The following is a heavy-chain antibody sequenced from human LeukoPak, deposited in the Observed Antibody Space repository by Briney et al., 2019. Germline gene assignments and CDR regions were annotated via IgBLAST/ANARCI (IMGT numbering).Heavy chain of an antibody. J-gene: IGHJ6*02. CDR2: IIPILGIA. V-gene: IGHV1-69*04. D-gene: IGHD1-26*01. CDR3: ARDFQNSGSYYRVYVYYYGMDV. Sequence: SVKVSCKASGGTFSSYAISWVRQAPGQGLERMGRIIPILGIANYAQKFQGRVTITADKSTSTAYMELSSLRSEDTAVYYCARDFQNSGSYYRVYVYYYGMDVWGQGTTVTVSS. CDR1: GGTFSSYA.